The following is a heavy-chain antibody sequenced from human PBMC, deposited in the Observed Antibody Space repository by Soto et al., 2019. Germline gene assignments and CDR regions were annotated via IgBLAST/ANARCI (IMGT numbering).Heavy chain of an antibody. J-gene: IGHJ3*02. D-gene: IGHD5-12*01. Sequence: GASVKVSCKASGYTFTSYGISWVRQAPGQGLERMGWISAYNGNTNYARKLQGRVTMTTDTSTSTAYMELRSLRSDDTAVYYCARFKRPLLIVATFWAFDIWGQGTMVTVSS. CDR2: ISAYNGNT. V-gene: IGHV1-18*01. CDR3: ARFKRPLLIVATFWAFDI. CDR1: GYTFTSYG.